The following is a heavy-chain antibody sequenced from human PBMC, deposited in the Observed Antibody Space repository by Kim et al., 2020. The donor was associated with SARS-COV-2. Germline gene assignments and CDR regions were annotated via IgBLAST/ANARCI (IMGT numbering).Heavy chain of an antibody. Sequence: YAQKFQGRGTITADESTSTAYMELSSLRSEDTAVYYCARGEQLVSGGFDYWGQGTLVTVSS. V-gene: IGHV1-69*01. J-gene: IGHJ4*02. CDR3: ARGEQLVSGGFDY. D-gene: IGHD6-6*01.